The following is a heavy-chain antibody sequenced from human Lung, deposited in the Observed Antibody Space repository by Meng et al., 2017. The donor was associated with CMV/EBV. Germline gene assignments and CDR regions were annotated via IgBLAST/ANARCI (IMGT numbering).Heavy chain of an antibody. CDR2: ISGGGGST. Sequence: GGSXRLXCAASGFTFSSYAMTWVRQAPGKGLEWVSVISGGGGSTYYADSVKGRFTISRDNSKNTLYLQVNSLRAEDTAVYYCARATLEYCSSTSCYRCDYWGQGTLVTVSS. CDR1: GFTFSSYA. CDR3: ARATLEYCSSTSCYRCDY. D-gene: IGHD2-2*01. V-gene: IGHV3-23*01. J-gene: IGHJ4*02.